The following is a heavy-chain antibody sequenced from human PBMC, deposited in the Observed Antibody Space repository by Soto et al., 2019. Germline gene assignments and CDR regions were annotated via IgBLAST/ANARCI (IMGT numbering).Heavy chain of an antibody. Sequence: ASVKVSCKASGYTFTSYGISWVRQAPGQGLEWMGWISAYNGNTNYAQKLQGRVTMTTDTSTSTAYMELRSLRSDDTAVYYCARDGSGYDFSQIEKTRNYYYYYYMDVWGKGTTVTVSS. D-gene: IGHD5-12*01. CDR2: ISAYNGNT. CDR3: ARDGSGYDFSQIEKTRNYYYYYYMDV. V-gene: IGHV1-18*01. CDR1: GYTFTSYG. J-gene: IGHJ6*03.